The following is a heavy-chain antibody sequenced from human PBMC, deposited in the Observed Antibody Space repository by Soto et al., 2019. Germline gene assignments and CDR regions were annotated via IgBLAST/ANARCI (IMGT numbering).Heavy chain of an antibody. Sequence: ASVKVSCTASGYTFTGYYMHWVRQAPGQGLEWMGWINPNSGGTNYAQKFQGRVTMTRDTSISTAYMELSRLRSDDTAVYSCAITQIWAIVAKVLDVDDWGQGTLVTLAS. CDR2: INPNSGGT. V-gene: IGHV1-2*02. D-gene: IGHD5-12*01. CDR1: GYTFTGYY. J-gene: IGHJ4*02. CDR3: AITQIWAIVAKVLDVDD.